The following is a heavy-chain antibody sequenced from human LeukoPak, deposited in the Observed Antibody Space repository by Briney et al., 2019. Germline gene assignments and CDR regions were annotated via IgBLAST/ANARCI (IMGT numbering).Heavy chain of an antibody. V-gene: IGHV4-4*09. CDR1: GGSISSYY. Sequence: PSETLSLTCTVSGGSISSYYWSWIRQPPGKGLEWIGYIYTSGSTNYNPSLKSRVTISVDTSKNQFSLKLSSVTAADTAVYYCARHVTGEMATIHERENWFDPWGQGTLVIVSS. J-gene: IGHJ5*02. CDR3: ARHVTGEMATIHERENWFDP. D-gene: IGHD5-24*01. CDR2: IYTSGST.